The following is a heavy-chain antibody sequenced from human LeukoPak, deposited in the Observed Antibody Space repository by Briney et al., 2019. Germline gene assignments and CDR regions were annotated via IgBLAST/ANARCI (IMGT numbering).Heavy chain of an antibody. CDR1: GFTFSSYS. J-gene: IGHJ6*04. CDR3: ARDPLHGSGRWAYYGMDV. CDR2: ISSSSSYI. D-gene: IGHD3-10*01. Sequence: GGSLRLSCAASGFTFSSYSMNWVRQAPGKGLEWVSSISSSSSYIYYADSVKGRFTISRDNAKNSLYLQMNSLRAEDTAVYYCARDPLHGSGRWAYYGMDVWGKGTTVTVSS. V-gene: IGHV3-21*01.